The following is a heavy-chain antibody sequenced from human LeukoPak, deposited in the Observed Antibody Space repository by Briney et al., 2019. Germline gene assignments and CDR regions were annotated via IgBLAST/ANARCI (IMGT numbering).Heavy chain of an antibody. J-gene: IGHJ4*02. D-gene: IGHD5-24*01. CDR2: INHSGST. V-gene: IGHV4-34*01. CDR1: GGSFSGYY. CDR3: ARLDGYNYDY. Sequence: KPSETLSLTCAVYGGSFSGYYWSWIRQPPGKGLEWIGEINHSGSTNYNPSLKSRVTISVDTSKNQFSLELSSVTAADTAVYYCARLDGYNYDYWGQGTLVTVSS.